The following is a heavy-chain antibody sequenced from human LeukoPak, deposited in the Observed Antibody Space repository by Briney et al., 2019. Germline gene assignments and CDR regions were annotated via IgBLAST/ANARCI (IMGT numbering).Heavy chain of an antibody. D-gene: IGHD3-16*01. CDR1: GFTFSSYN. CDR3: ARGGNWFDR. V-gene: IGHV3-21*01. CDR2: ITGSSSSI. J-gene: IGHJ5*02. Sequence: GGSLRLSCAASGFTFSSYNMNWVRQAPGKGLEWVSSITGSSSSIYYADSLQGRFTISRDYSKNSLYLQMNSLRAEDTAVYYCARGGNWFDRWGRGTLVSVSS.